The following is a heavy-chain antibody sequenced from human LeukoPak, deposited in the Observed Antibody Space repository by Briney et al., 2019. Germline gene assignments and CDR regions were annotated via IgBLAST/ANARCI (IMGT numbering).Heavy chain of an antibody. V-gene: IGHV4-39*07. Sequence: SETLSLTCTVSGGSISTSNYYWGWIRQPPGKGLEWIGNIFYSGSTYYGPSLKSRVTISVDTSKNQFSLKLSSVTAADTAVYYCARDGKGYSYGVYFFDYWGQGTLVTVSS. CDR3: ARDGKGYSYGVYFFDY. CDR2: IFYSGST. D-gene: IGHD5-18*01. CDR1: GGSISTSNYY. J-gene: IGHJ4*02.